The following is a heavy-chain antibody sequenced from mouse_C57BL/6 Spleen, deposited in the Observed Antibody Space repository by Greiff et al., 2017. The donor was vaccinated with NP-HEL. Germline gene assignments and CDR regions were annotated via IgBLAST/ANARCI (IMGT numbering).Heavy chain of an antibody. D-gene: IGHD1-1*01. V-gene: IGHV1-42*01. CDR2: INPSTGGT. Sequence: EVQVVESGPELVKPGASVKISCKASGYSFTGYYMNWVKQSPEKSLEWIGEINPSTGGTTYNQKFKAKATLTVDKSSSTAYMQLKSLTSEDSAVYYCARWGTTDLYYAMDYWGQGTSVTVSS. J-gene: IGHJ4*01. CDR1: GYSFTGYY. CDR3: ARWGTTDLYYAMDY.